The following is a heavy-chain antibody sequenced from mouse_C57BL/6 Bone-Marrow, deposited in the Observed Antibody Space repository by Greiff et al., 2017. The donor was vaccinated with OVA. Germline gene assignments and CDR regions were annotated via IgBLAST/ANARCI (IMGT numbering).Heavy chain of an antibody. Sequence: QVQLQQPGAELVKPGASVKLSCKASGYTFTSYWMHWVKQRPGQGLEWIGMIHPNSGSTNYNEKFKSKATLTVDKSSSTAYMQLSSLTSEDSAVYYRARRPYYYGSSYLDYWGQGTTPTVSS. V-gene: IGHV1-64*01. D-gene: IGHD1-1*01. CDR2: IHPNSGST. J-gene: IGHJ2*01. CDR3: ARRPYYYGSSYLDY. CDR1: GYTFTSYW.